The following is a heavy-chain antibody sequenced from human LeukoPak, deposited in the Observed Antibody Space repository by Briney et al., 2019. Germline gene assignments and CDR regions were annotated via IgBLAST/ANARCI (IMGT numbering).Heavy chain of an antibody. Sequence: GRSLRLSCAASGFTFSSYGIHWARQAPGKGLEWVAVISYDGSNKFYADSVKGRFTISRDNSKNTLYLQMNSLRAEDTAVYYCAKDLGNIMGAPDYWGQGTLVTVSS. CDR3: AKDLGNIMGAPDY. CDR2: ISYDGSNK. J-gene: IGHJ4*02. D-gene: IGHD1-26*01. V-gene: IGHV3-30*18. CDR1: GFTFSSYG.